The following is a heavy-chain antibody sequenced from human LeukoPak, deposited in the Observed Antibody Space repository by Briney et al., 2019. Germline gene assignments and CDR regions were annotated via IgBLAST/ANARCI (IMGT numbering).Heavy chain of an antibody. D-gene: IGHD3-10*01. Sequence: PGGSLRLSCAASGFTFSTYWMTWVRQAPGKGLEWVANINQDGNKNYYLDSVKGRFTISRDNAKNSLYLQMNSLRAEDTAVYYCARGLWFGDAFDIWGQGTMVTVSS. CDR1: GFTFSTYW. J-gene: IGHJ3*02. V-gene: IGHV3-7*01. CDR2: INQDGNKN. CDR3: ARGLWFGDAFDI.